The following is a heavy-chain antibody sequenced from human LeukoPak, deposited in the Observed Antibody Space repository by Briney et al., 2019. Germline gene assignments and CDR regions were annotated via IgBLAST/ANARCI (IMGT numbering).Heavy chain of an antibody. CDR3: ARGRYSGYDFRLYFDY. CDR2: VSSSSSTI. J-gene: IGHJ4*02. D-gene: IGHD5-12*01. CDR1: GFTFSNYS. V-gene: IGHV3-48*01. Sequence: GGSLRLSCAASGFTFSNYSMNWVRQAPGKGLEWVSYVSSSSSTIYYADSVKGRFTISRDSAKNSLYLQMNSLRAEDTAVYYCARGRYSGYDFRLYFDYWGQGTLVTVSS.